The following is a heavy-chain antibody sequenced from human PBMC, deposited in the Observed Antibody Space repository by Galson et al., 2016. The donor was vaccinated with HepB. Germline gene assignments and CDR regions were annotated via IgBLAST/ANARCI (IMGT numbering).Heavy chain of an antibody. J-gene: IGHJ5*02. CDR3: AKERDYPHIWLDP. CDR1: GFMFRSYG. Sequence: SLRLSCAASGFMFRSYGMHWVRQAPGKGLEWVAVISYDGNKKYYGDSVKGRFTISRDNSNSTLFLEMDNLRAEDTAVYYCAKERDYPHIWLDPWGQGTLVTVSS. CDR2: ISYDGNKK. D-gene: IGHD4-11*01. V-gene: IGHV3-30*18.